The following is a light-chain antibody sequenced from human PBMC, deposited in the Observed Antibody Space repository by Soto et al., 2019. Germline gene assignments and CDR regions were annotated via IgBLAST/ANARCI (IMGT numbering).Light chain of an antibody. V-gene: IGKV3-15*01. CDR3: QQYGSSGT. CDR1: QSVGNN. CDR2: GAS. J-gene: IGKJ1*01. Sequence: IVMTQSPATLSVSPGERATLSCRASQSVGNNLAWYQQKPGQAPRLLIYGASTRATGIPARFSGSGSGTDFTLTISRLEPEDFAVYYCQQYGSSGTFGQGTKVDIK.